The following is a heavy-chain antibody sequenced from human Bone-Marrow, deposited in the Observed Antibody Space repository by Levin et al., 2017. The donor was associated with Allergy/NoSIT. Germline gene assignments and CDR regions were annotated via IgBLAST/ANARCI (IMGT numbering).Heavy chain of an antibody. D-gene: IGHD6-19*01. J-gene: IGHJ4*02. CDR2: ISYNVSP. CDR3: ARGHISGWYSFDY. Sequence: ESLKISCTVSGGSISSYYWSWLRQPPGKGLEWIGYISYNVSPNYNPSLKSRVAISIDTSKNQFSLKLSSVTAADTAVYYCARGHISGWYSFDYWGQGMLVTVSS. CDR1: GGSISSYY. V-gene: IGHV4-59*01.